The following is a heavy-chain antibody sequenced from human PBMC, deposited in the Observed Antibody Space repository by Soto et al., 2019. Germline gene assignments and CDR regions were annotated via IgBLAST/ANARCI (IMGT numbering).Heavy chain of an antibody. CDR2: IIPIFGTA. Sequence: SVKVSCKASGGTFSSYAISWVRQAPGQGLEWMGGIIPIFGTANYAQKFQGRVTITADESTSTAYMELSSLRSEDTAVYYCARDQSGYYTRDYWGQGTLVTVSS. CDR3: ARDQSGYYTRDY. J-gene: IGHJ4*02. D-gene: IGHD3-3*01. V-gene: IGHV1-69*13. CDR1: GGTFSSYA.